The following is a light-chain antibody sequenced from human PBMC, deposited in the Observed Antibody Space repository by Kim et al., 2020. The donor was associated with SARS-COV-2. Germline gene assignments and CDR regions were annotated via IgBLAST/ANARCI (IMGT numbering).Light chain of an antibody. V-gene: IGKV1-9*01. CDR3: QQLKSYPLT. J-gene: IGKJ4*01. CDR1: QSISSH. CDR2: AAS. Sequence: DIQLTQSPPFLSAFIGDRVSITCRASQSISSHLAWYQQKPGKAPKPLIYAASTLQSGVPSRFSGSGSGTECTLTISSLQPEDFATYYCQQLKSYPLTFGGGTKVDIK.